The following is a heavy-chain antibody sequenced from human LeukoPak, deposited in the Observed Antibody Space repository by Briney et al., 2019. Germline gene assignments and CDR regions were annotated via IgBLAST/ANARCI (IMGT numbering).Heavy chain of an antibody. J-gene: IGHJ4*02. CDR2: INHSGST. D-gene: IGHD6-19*01. V-gene: IGHV4-34*01. Sequence: SETLSLTCAVYGGSFSGYYWSWIRQPPGKGLEWIGEINHSGSTNYNPSLKSRVTISVDTSKNQISLKLSSVTAADTAVYYCARQRLGWLGSFYFDYWGQGTLVTVSS. CDR1: GGSFSGYY. CDR3: ARQRLGWLGSFYFDY.